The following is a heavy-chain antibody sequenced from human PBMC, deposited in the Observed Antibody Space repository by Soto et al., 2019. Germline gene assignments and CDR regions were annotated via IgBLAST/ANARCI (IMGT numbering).Heavy chain of an antibody. CDR2: IRSKANSYAT. CDR3: TRLHTYACDY. J-gene: IGHJ4*02. Sequence: EVQLVESGGGLVQPGGSLKLSCAASGFTFSVSAMHWVRQASGKGLEWVGRIRSKANSYATAYAASVKGRFTISRDDSKNTAYLQMNSLKTEDTAVYYCTRLHTYACDYWGQGTMVTVSS. D-gene: IGHD2-2*01. V-gene: IGHV3-73*01. CDR1: GFTFSVSA.